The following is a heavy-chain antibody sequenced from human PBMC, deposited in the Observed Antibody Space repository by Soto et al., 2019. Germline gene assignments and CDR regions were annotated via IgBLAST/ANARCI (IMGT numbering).Heavy chain of an antibody. D-gene: IGHD3-22*01. CDR1: GFTFSNYG. V-gene: IGHV3-33*01. J-gene: IGHJ3*02. Sequence: QVQLVESGGGVVQPGRSLRVSCAASGFTFSNYGMQWVGQAPGKGLEWVAVIWYDGTNKYYADSVKGRFTISRDNSKNTLYLQMNSLRAEDTAVYYCARRDSSGYDGFDIWGQGTMVTVSS. CDR2: IWYDGTNK. CDR3: ARRDSSGYDGFDI.